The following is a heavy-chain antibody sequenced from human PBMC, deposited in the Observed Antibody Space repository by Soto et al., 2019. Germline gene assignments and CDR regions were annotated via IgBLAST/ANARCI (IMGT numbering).Heavy chain of an antibody. CDR2: INPNSGGT. J-gene: IGHJ4*02. CDR1: GYTFTGYY. V-gene: IGHV1-2*04. Sequence: GASVKVSCKASGYTFTGYYMHWVRQAPGQGLEWMGWINPNSGGTNYAQKFQGWVTMTRDTSISTAYMELSRLRSDDTAVYYCAREYRCPGGGSCYSAGSDYWGQGTLVTVSS. D-gene: IGHD2-15*01. CDR3: AREYRCPGGGSCYSAGSDY.